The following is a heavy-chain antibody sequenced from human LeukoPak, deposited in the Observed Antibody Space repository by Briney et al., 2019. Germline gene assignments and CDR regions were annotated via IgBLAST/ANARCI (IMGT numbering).Heavy chain of an antibody. CDR2: IYYSGST. CDR3: ARREGYYDFWSGYSEYYFDY. V-gene: IGHV4-34*01. Sequence: PSETLSLTCAVYGGSFSGYYWSWIRQPPGKGLEWIGSIYYSGSTYYNPSLKSRVTISVDTSKNQFSLKLSSVTAADTAVYYCARREGYYDFWSGYSEYYFDYWGQGTLVTVSS. J-gene: IGHJ4*02. D-gene: IGHD3-3*01. CDR1: GGSFSGYY.